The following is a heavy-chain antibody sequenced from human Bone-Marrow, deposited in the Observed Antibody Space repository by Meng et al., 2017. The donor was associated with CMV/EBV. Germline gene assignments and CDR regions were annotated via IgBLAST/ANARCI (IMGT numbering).Heavy chain of an antibody. V-gene: IGHV3-21*01. Sequence: GESLKISCVASGFTFSSYNMNWVRQAPGKGLDWVSSIGTNKSYIYYADSVKGRFTISRDNAKNSLYLQMNSLRAEDTAVYYCARDEGTYYDFWSGYSPTYYYYGMDVWGQGTTVTVSS. CDR2: IGTNKSYI. J-gene: IGHJ6*02. D-gene: IGHD3-3*01. CDR3: ARDEGTYYDFWSGYSPTYYYYGMDV. CDR1: GFTFSSYN.